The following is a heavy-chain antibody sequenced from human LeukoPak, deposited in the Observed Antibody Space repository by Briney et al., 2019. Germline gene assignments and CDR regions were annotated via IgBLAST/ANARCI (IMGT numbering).Heavy chain of an antibody. CDR2: INDDGSRA. CDR1: GFTFSTYW. Sequence: PGGSLGLSCVASGFTFSTYWMHWVRQAPGKGLVWVSRINDDGSRAEYADSVKGRFTISRDNSKNTLYLQMNSLRAEDTAVYYCAKGAERGYSYGGDYFDYWGQGTLVTVSS. V-gene: IGHV3-74*01. D-gene: IGHD5-18*01. CDR3: AKGAERGYSYGGDYFDY. J-gene: IGHJ4*02.